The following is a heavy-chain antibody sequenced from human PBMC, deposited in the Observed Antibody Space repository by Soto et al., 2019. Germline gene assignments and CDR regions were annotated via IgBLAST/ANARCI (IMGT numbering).Heavy chain of an antibody. Sequence: ASVKVSCKASGYTFTGYYMHWVRQAPGQGLEWMGWINPNSGGTNYAQKFQGRVTMTRDTSMSTAYMELSRLRSDDTAVYYCASWGAAAGDYYYYGMDVWGQGTTVTVSS. J-gene: IGHJ6*02. V-gene: IGHV1-2*02. CDR1: GYTFTGYY. D-gene: IGHD6-25*01. CDR2: INPNSGGT. CDR3: ASWGAAAGDYYYYGMDV.